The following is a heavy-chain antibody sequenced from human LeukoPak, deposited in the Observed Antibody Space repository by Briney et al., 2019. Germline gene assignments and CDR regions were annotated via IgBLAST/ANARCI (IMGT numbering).Heavy chain of an antibody. CDR1: GGSISSGGYS. V-gene: IGHV4-30-2*01. J-gene: IGHJ5*02. D-gene: IGHD6-13*01. CDR3: ARGAAAGRWKPWFDP. CDR2: IYHSGST. Sequence: SETLPLTCAVSGGSISSGGYSWSWIRQPPGKGLEWIGYIYHSGSTYYNPSLKSRVTISVDRSKNQFSLKLSSVTAADTAVYYCARGAAAGRWKPWFDPWGQGTLVTVSS.